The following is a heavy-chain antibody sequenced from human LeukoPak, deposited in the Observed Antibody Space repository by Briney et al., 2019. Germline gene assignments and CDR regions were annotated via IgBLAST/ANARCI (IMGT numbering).Heavy chain of an antibody. D-gene: IGHD6-13*01. J-gene: IGHJ4*02. V-gene: IGHV3-66*01. Sequence: GGSLRLSCAASGFTVSSNYMSWVRQAPGKGLEWVSVIYSGGSTYYADSVKGRFTISRDNSKNTLYLQMNSLRAEDTAVNYCASAETSSSWYGLDYWGQGTLVTVSS. CDR1: GFTVSSNY. CDR3: ASAETSSSWYGLDY. CDR2: IYSGGST.